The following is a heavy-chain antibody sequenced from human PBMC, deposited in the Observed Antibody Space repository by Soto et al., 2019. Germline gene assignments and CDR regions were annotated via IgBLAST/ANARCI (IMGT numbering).Heavy chain of an antibody. J-gene: IGHJ5*02. V-gene: IGHV1-3*01. CDR2: INAGNGNT. CDR1: GYTFTSYA. Sequence: VQLVQSGAEVKKPGASVKVSCKASGYTFTSYAMHWVRQAPGQRLEWMGWINAGNGNTKYSQKFQGRVTITRDTSASTAYMELSSLRSEDTAVYYCARSEGYSYGFSEEWCDPWGQGTLVTVSS. D-gene: IGHD5-18*01. CDR3: ARSEGYSYGFSEEWCDP.